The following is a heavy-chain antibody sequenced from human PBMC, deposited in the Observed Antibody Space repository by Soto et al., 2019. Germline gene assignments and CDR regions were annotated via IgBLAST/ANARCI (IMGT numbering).Heavy chain of an antibody. V-gene: IGHV3-53*01. CDR3: ATTPGGGGY. CDR1: GFTVSNNY. CDR2: IYSGGYT. J-gene: IGHJ4*02. Sequence: EVQLVESGGGLIQPGGSLRLSCAVSGFTVSNNYMSWVRQAPGKGLEGVSVIYSGGYTAYGDSVKGRFTISRDNSKNTLFLQRKGRRPAAPAVYYCATTPGGGGYWGQGTLVTVSS. D-gene: IGHD3-10*01.